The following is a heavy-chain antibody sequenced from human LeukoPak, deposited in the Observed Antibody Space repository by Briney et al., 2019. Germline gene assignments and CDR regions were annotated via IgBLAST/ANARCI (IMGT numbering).Heavy chain of an antibody. V-gene: IGHV1-18*01. CDR1: GYTFMSHG. J-gene: IGHJ6*03. CDR3: ARRVLLYDILTADSRYYYYYMDV. D-gene: IGHD3-9*01. Sequence: GASVKVSCKASGYTFMSHGIMWVRQAPGQGLQWMGWISGYNGNTNYAQMVQGRVTMTRNTSISTAYMELSSLRSEDTAVYYCARRVLLYDILTADSRYYYYYMDVWGRGTTVTISS. CDR2: ISGYNGNT.